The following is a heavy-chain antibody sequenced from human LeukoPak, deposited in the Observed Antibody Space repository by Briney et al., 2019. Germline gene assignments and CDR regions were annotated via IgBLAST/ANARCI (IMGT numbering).Heavy chain of an antibody. Sequence: PSETLSLTCTVSGGSISSSSYYWGWIRQPPGKGLEWIGSIYYSGSTYYNPSLKSRVTISVDTSKNQFSLKLSSVTAADTAVYYCARLYRYFDWLAYYYYMDVWGKGTTVTISS. CDR2: IYYSGST. CDR3: ARLYRYFDWLAYYYYMDV. J-gene: IGHJ6*03. D-gene: IGHD3-9*01. CDR1: GGSISSSSYY. V-gene: IGHV4-39*07.